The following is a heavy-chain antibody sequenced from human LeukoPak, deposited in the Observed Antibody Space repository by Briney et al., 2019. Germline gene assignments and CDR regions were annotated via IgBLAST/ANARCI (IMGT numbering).Heavy chain of an antibody. CDR2: IKQDGTEK. J-gene: IGHJ6*03. CDR1: GFTFTTYW. Sequence: PGESLRLSCAASGFTFTTYWLGWVRQPPGKGLEWVANIKQDGTEKYYVDSVKGRFTISRDNAKNSLYLQLSSLRAEDTALYYCARARLLDFYYYYMDVWGKGTTVTVSS. CDR3: ARARLLDFYYYYMDV. V-gene: IGHV3-7*03. D-gene: IGHD3-3*01.